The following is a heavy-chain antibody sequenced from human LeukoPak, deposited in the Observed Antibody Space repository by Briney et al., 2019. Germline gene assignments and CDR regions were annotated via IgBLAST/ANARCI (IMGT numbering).Heavy chain of an antibody. CDR3: ARGGVEMAPIPSYFDL. CDR2: IIPIFGTA. Sequence: SVKVSCKASEGTFSSYAISWVRQAPGQGLEWMGGIIPIFGTANYAQKFQGRVTITADESTSTAYMELSSLRSEDTAVYYCARGGVEMAPIPSYFDLWGRGTLVTVSS. V-gene: IGHV1-69*01. D-gene: IGHD5-24*01. CDR1: EGTFSSYA. J-gene: IGHJ2*01.